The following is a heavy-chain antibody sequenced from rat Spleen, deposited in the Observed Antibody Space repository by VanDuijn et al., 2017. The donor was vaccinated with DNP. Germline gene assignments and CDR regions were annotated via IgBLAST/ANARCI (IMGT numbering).Heavy chain of an antibody. CDR1: GFTFSNSD. D-gene: IGHD1-11*01. CDR3: ATRGIGGYYFDY. J-gene: IGHJ2*01. CDR2: ISTSGGST. V-gene: IGHV5-25*01. Sequence: EVQLVESGGGLVQPGRSMKLSCAASGFTFSNSDMAWVRQAPTKGLEWVASISTSGGSTYYRDSVKGRFTISRDNAKSTLYLQMDSLRSEDTATYYCATRGIGGYYFDYWGQGVMVTVSS.